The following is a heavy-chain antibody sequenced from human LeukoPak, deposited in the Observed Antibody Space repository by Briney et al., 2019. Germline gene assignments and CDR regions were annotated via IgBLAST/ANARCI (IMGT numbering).Heavy chain of an antibody. CDR3: AKDPGYCSGGSCYYYYGMDV. CDR1: GFTFSSYA. V-gene: IGHV3-23*01. J-gene: IGHJ6*02. CDR2: ISGSGGST. D-gene: IGHD2-15*01. Sequence: GGSLRLSCAASGFTFSSYAMSWVRQAPGKGLEWVSAISGSGGSTYYADSVKGRFTISRDNSKNTLYLQMNSLRAEDTAVYYCAKDPGYCSGGSCYYYYGMDVWGQGTTVTVSS.